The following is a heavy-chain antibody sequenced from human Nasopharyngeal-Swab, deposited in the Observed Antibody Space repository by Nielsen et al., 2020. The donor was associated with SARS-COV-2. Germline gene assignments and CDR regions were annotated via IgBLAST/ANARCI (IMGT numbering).Heavy chain of an antibody. CDR1: GFTFSPYT. J-gene: IGHJ4*02. CDR3: ARERGGGYGDY. Sequence: GGSLRLSCATSGFTFSPYTMTWVRRAPGKGLQWISYITSGNSVQYADSVRGRFTISRDNAKNSLYLQMNSLTAEGTAVYYCARERGGGYGDYWGQGTLVTVSS. CDR2: ITSGNSV. V-gene: IGHV3-48*04. D-gene: IGHD5-12*01.